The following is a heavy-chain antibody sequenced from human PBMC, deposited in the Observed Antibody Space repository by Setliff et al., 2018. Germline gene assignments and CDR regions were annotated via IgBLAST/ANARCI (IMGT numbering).Heavy chain of an antibody. Sequence: SETLSLTCTVSGGSISSYYWSWIRQPPGKGLEWIGYIYYSGSTNYNPSLKSRVTISVDTSKNQFSLKLSSVTAADTAVYYCARVPPRDQAFDYWGQGTLVTVSS. D-gene: IGHD2-21*02. CDR1: GGSISSYY. CDR2: IYYSGST. J-gene: IGHJ4*02. V-gene: IGHV4-59*08. CDR3: ARVPPRDQAFDY.